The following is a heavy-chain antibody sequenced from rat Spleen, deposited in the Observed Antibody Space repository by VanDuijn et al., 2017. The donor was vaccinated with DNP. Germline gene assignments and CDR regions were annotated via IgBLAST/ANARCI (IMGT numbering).Heavy chain of an antibody. V-gene: IGHV5-22*01. J-gene: IGHJ2*01. CDR1: GFSFSDYG. D-gene: IGHD1-4*01. CDR3: ARQGPAITTRYFDY. Sequence: EVQLVESGGGLVQPGRSLKLSCAASGFSFSDYGMAWVRQTPMKSLEWVAYISYDGGSTYYGDSVKGRFTISRDNAKSTLYLQMNSLRSEDMATYYCARQGPAITTRYFDYWGQGVMVTVSS. CDR2: ISYDGGST.